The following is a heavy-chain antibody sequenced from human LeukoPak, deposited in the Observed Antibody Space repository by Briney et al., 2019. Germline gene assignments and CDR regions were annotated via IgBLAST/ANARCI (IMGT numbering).Heavy chain of an antibody. V-gene: IGHV4-59*01. CDR1: GGSINNYY. J-gene: IGHJ5*02. D-gene: IGHD6-6*01. Sequence: SETLSLTCTVSGGSINNYYWNWIRQSPGKGLEWIGHVYGSGGTNYSPSLRSRVTISLDTSKNQFSLKLKSVTAADTAVYYCARGTSSSFNWFDPWGQGTQVTVSS. CDR3: ARGTSSSFNWFDP. CDR2: VYGSGGT.